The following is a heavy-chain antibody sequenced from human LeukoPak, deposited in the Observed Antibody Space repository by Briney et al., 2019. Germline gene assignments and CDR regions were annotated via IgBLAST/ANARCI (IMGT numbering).Heavy chain of an antibody. CDR2: IYSGGST. Sequence: PGGSLRLSCAASGFTVSSNYMSWVRQAPGKGLEWVSVIYSGGSTYYADSVKGRFTISRDNSKNTLYLQMNSLRAEDTAVYYCARSGSYLDFDYWGQGTLVTVSS. CDR3: ARSGSYLDFDY. V-gene: IGHV3-53*01. CDR1: GFTVSSNY. J-gene: IGHJ4*02. D-gene: IGHD1-26*01.